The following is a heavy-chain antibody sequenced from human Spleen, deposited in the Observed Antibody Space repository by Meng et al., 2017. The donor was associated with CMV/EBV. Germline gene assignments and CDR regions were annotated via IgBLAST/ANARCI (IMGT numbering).Heavy chain of an antibody. V-gene: IGHV4-59*01. Sequence: LLNLSSTLAPTCTVFDVFISSYPWRWILQPPWKGLEWIGYIYDSGSTNYNPSLKSRVTISVDTSKIQFSLKLSSVTAADTAVYYCARDLRGMTTVTHDWFDPWGQGTLV. D-gene: IGHD4-11*01. CDR1: DVFISSYP. CDR3: ARDLRGMTTVTHDWFDP. J-gene: IGHJ5*02. CDR2: IYDSGST.